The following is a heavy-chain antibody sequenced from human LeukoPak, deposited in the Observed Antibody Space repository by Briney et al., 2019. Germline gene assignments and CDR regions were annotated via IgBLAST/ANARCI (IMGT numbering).Heavy chain of an antibody. J-gene: IGHJ6*02. CDR1: GGSFSGYY. CDR2: IHHSGST. CDR3: ARIKVGTMLRGTYYYGMDG. Sequence: PSEPLSLTCGVYGGSFSGYYWSWLRQPPGKGVERVGEIHHSGSTNYNPSLKRRVTISVDRSKNQFSLKLSSVTAADTAVYYCARIKVGTMLRGTYYYGMDGWGQGTTVTVSS. D-gene: IGHD3-10*01. V-gene: IGHV4-34*01.